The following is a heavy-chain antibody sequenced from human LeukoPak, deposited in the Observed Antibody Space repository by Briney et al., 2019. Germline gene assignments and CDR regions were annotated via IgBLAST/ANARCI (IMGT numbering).Heavy chain of an antibody. CDR2: ISSSSSYI. CDR1: GFTFSNYA. CDR3: ARGGSGDHFDY. D-gene: IGHD2-21*01. J-gene: IGHJ4*02. V-gene: IGHV3-21*01. Sequence: GGSLRLSCGASGFTFSNYAMYWVRQAPGKGLEWVSSISSSSSYIYYADSVKGRFTISRDNAKNSLYLQMNSLRAEDTAVYYCARGGSGDHFDYWGQGTLVTVSS.